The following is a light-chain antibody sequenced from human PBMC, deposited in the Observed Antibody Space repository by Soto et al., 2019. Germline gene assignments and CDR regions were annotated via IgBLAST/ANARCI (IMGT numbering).Light chain of an antibody. CDR3: QQYDNLPIT. J-gene: IGKJ5*01. CDR1: QSISNY. Sequence: DIQMTQSPSSLSASVGDRVTITCRASQSISNYLNWYQQKPGKAPKLLIYDASNLETGVPSKFSGSGSGTDFTFTISSLQPEDIATYYCQQYDNLPITFGQGTRLETK. CDR2: DAS. V-gene: IGKV1-33*01.